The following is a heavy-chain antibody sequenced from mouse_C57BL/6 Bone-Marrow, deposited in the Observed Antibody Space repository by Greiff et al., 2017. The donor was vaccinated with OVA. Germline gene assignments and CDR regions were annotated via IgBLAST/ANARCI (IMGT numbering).Heavy chain of an antibody. CDR3: ARRGYYGSTFDY. D-gene: IGHD1-1*01. Sequence: EVKVVESGGGLVQPGGSLKLSCAASGFTFSDYYMYWVRQTPEKRLEWVAYISNGGGSTYYPDTVKGRFTISRDNAKNTLYLQMSRLKSEDTAMYYCARRGYYGSTFDYWGQGTTLTVSS. CDR2: ISNGGGST. V-gene: IGHV5-12*01. CDR1: GFTFSDYY. J-gene: IGHJ2*01.